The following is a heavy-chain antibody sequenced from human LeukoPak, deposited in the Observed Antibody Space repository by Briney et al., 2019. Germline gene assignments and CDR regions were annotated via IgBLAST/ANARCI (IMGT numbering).Heavy chain of an antibody. Sequence: PGGSLRLSCAASGFTVSSSGMHWVRQAPGRGLEWVADMSSDGSNEYYADSVKGRFTISRDNSKDTVYLQMNTLRAEDTAVYYCAKAVSSWYLDYWGQGTLVTVSS. CDR3: AKAVSSWYLDY. D-gene: IGHD6-13*01. V-gene: IGHV3-30*18. CDR2: MSSDGSNE. CDR1: GFTVSSSG. J-gene: IGHJ4*02.